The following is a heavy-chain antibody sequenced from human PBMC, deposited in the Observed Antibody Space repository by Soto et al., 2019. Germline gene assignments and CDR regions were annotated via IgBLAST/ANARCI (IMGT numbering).Heavy chain of an antibody. Sequence: QVQLQESGPGLVEPSQTLSLTCTVSAASVTSASYHRSWIRQHPGKGLEWIGYITGSPYYNPSLRSGVTISLDTSRNHFTLEWSSVTAADTAVYYCATLTAGGSGRGYWGQGTLVTVSS. V-gene: IGHV4-31*03. CDR3: ATLTAGGSGRGY. D-gene: IGHD5-12*01. J-gene: IGHJ4*02. CDR1: AASVTSASYH. CDR2: ITGSP.